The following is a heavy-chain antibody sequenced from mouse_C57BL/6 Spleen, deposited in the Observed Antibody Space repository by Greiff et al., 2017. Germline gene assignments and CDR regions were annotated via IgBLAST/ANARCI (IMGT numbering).Heavy chain of an antibody. Sequence: EVQVVQSGPGLVKPSPSLSLTCPVTGYSITSCYDWHWIRHFPGNKLEWMGYIRYSGSTNYNAYLKSRISITHDTSTNHFFLKLNSVTTEDTAAYYYGGRGDPFSSWFAYWGQGALGTVS. CDR1: GYSITSCYD. J-gene: IGHJ3*01. CDR3: GGRGDPFSSWFAY. CDR2: IRYSGST. D-gene: IGHD3-3*01. V-gene: IGHV3-1*01.